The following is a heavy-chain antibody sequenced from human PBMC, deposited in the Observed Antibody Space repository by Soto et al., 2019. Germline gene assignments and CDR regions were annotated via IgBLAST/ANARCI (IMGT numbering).Heavy chain of an antibody. D-gene: IGHD3-9*01. V-gene: IGHV1-8*01. J-gene: IGHJ4*02. CDR3: ARFGPLVTPPKVLDS. Sequence: GASVKVSCKASGYTFASYDINWVRQATGQGLEWMGWMNPNSGNTGYAQKFQGRVTMTRNTSISTAYMELSSLRSEDTAVYYCARFGPLVTPPKVLDSWGQEPVVPVSS. CDR2: MNPNSGNT. CDR1: GYTFASYD.